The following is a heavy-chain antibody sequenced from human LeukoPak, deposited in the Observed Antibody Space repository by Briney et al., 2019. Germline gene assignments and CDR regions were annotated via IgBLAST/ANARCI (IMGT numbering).Heavy chain of an antibody. V-gene: IGHV3-66*01. CDR1: GFTVSSNY. J-gene: IGHJ6*02. D-gene: IGHD4-17*01. CDR2: IYSGGIT. Sequence: QSGGSLRLSCAASGFTVSSNYMSWVRQAPGKGLEWVSVIYSGGITYYADSVKGRFTISRDNSKNTLYLQMNSLRAEDTAVYYCARVYGDYYYGMDVWGQGTTVTVSS. CDR3: ARVYGDYYYGMDV.